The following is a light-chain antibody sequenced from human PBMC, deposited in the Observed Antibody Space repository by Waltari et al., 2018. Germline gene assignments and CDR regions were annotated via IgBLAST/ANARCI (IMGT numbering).Light chain of an antibody. CDR2: GAS. CDR1: QGVWNF. Sequence: DIQMTQSPSSLSASVGDRVTITCRASQGVWNFLAWYQQKPGKVPRLLLYGASTLQSGVPSRFSGSGSGTDFTLTISSLQPEDVATYYCQKYDAAPLTFGGGTK. V-gene: IGKV1-27*01. CDR3: QKYDAAPLT. J-gene: IGKJ4*01.